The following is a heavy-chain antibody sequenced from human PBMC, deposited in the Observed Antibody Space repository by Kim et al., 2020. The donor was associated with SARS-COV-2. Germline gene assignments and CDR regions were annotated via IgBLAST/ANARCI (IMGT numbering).Heavy chain of an antibody. J-gene: IGHJ6*02. D-gene: IGHD1-26*01. CDR3: ARVGVGATLGMDV. CDR2: IIPILGIA. Sequence: SVKVSCKASGGTFSSYAISWVRQAPGQGLEWMGRIIPILGIANYAQKFQGRVTITADKSTSTAYMELSSLRSEDTAVYYCARVGVGATLGMDVWGQGTTVTVSS. CDR1: GGTFSSYA. V-gene: IGHV1-69*04.